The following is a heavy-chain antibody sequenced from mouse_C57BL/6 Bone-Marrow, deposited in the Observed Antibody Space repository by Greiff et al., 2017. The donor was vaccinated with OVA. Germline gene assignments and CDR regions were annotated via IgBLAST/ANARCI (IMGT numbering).Heavy chain of an antibody. CDR1: GYTFTSYW. CDR3: AREGLLLDY. CDR2: IDPSDSYT. D-gene: IGHD2-10*01. Sequence: QVQLQHPGAELVKPGASVKLSCKASGYTFTSYWMQWVKQRPGQGLKWIGEIDPSDSYTNYNQKFKGKATLTVDTSSSTAYMQLSSLTSEDSAVYYCAREGLLLDYWGQGTTLTVSS. J-gene: IGHJ2*01. V-gene: IGHV1-50*01.